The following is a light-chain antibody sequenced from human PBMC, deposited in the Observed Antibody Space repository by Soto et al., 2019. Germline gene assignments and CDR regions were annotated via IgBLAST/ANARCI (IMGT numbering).Light chain of an antibody. CDR1: QNVDKF. Sequence: EIELTQCPATLSLSPGETATLSCRASQNVDKFLAWYQQRPGQPPRLLIFDSSNRATGVPVRFSGSGSGTVFTLTIGSLEPEDSAVYYCQQRENWPPITFGQGTRLEIK. V-gene: IGKV3-11*01. J-gene: IGKJ5*01. CDR3: QQRENWPPIT. CDR2: DSS.